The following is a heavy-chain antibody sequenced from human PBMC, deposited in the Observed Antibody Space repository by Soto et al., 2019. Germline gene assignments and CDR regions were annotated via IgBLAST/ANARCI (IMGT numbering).Heavy chain of an antibody. J-gene: IGHJ6*02. V-gene: IGHV3-30*18. CDR1: GFTFSNYG. CDR2: VSFDGSIK. Sequence: GGSLRLSCAASGFTFSNYGMHWVRQAPGKGLEWEAVVSFDGSIKFYRDSVKGRFTISRDNAKNTLYLQMNSVRVEDTAIYYCAKDRRLDRGLRVALKGPSSSDQMGGMDVWGQGTTVTVSS. D-gene: IGHD3-10*01. CDR3: AKDRRLDRGLRVALKGPSSSDQMGGMDV.